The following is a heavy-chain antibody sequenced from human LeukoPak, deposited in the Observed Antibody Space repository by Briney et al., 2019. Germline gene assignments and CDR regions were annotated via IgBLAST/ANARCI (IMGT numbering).Heavy chain of an antibody. J-gene: IGHJ4*02. D-gene: IGHD5-18*01. V-gene: IGHV3-11*06. CDR2: ISSSSSYT. CDR1: GFTFSDYY. CDR3: ARDRRYRYVDY. Sequence: TGGSLRSSCAASGFTFSDYYMSWIRQAPGKGLEWVSYISSSSSYTNYADSVKGRFTISRDNAKNSLYLQMNSLRAEDTAVYYCARDRRYRYVDYWCQGTLVTVSS.